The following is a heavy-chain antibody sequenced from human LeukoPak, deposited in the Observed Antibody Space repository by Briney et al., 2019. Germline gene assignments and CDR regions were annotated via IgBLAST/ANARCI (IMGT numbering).Heavy chain of an antibody. CDR2: IYYSGST. CDR1: GGSISSGGYY. J-gene: IGHJ6*02. Sequence: SEILSLTCTVSGGSISSGGYYWSWIRQHPGKGLEWIGYIYYSGSTYYNPSLKSRVTISVDTSKNQFSLKPSSVTAADTAVYYCASLNGGGSYYYGMDVWGQGTTVTVSS. D-gene: IGHD7-27*01. CDR3: ASLNGGGSYYYGMDV. V-gene: IGHV4-31*03.